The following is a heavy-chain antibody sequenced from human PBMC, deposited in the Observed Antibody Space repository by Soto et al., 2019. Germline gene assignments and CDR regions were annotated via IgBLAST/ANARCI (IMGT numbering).Heavy chain of an antibody. J-gene: IGHJ4*02. Sequence: SETLSLTCTVSGGSISSSSYYWGWIRQPPGKGLEWIGSIYYSGSTYYNPSLKSRVTISVDTSKNQFSLKLSSVTAADTAVYYCARLEGVVVPAAMDYWGQGTLVTVSS. V-gene: IGHV4-39*01. CDR3: ARLEGVVVPAAMDY. CDR2: IYYSGST. CDR1: GGSISSSSYY. D-gene: IGHD2-2*01.